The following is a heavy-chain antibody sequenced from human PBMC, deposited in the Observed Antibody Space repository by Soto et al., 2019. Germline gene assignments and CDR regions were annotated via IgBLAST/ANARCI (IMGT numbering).Heavy chain of an antibody. V-gene: IGHV2-5*05. J-gene: IGHJ4*02. CDR3: AHRNVSPAYFDF. CDR2: LYWDDDK. Sequence: QITLRESGPALVKPTQTLTLTCTFSGFSLTTGGVGVAWIRQPPVKALEWLALLYWDDDKSYGPSHKRRLTVTKDTSKNHVVFTMSNLDPTDTATYYCAHRNVSPAYFDFWCQGTLVTVSS. CDR1: GFSLTTGGVG.